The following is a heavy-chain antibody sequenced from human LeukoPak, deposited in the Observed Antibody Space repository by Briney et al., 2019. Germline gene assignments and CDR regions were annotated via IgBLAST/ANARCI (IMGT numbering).Heavy chain of an antibody. D-gene: IGHD3-22*01. CDR3: ARARDFDSSGYSYFDS. CDR1: GGSISSYY. J-gene: IGHJ4*02. CDR2: IYYSGNT. V-gene: IGHV4-59*01. Sequence: SETLSLTCSVSGGSISSYYWMWIRQPPGKLLEWIGYIYYSGNTDYNPSLESRVAISVDTSKSHFSLKLSSVTAADTAVYYCARARDFDSSGYSYFDSWGQGTLVIVSS.